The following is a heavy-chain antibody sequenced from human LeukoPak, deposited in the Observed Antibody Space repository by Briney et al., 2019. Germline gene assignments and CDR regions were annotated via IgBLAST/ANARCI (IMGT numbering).Heavy chain of an antibody. CDR1: GFTFSSYG. CDR3: AGTYYDILTGPQNWLDP. D-gene: IGHD3-9*01. J-gene: IGHJ5*02. Sequence: PGKSLRLSCAASGFTFSSYGMHWVRQAPGKGLEWVAFIRYDGSNKYYEDSVKGRFTMSRDNSNNTLYLQMNSLRPEDTGVYYCAGTYYDILTGPQNWLDPWGQGTLVTVSS. CDR2: IRYDGSNK. V-gene: IGHV3-30*02.